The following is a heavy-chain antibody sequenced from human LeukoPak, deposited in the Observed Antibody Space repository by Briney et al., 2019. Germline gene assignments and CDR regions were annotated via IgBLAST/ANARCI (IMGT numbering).Heavy chain of an antibody. V-gene: IGHV4-59*08. CDR1: GGSISSYY. D-gene: IGHD5-12*01. CDR3: ARIVATIPYGMDV. Sequence: SETLSLTCTVSGGSISSYYWSWIRQPPGKGLEWIGYIYYSGSTNYNPSLKSRVTISVDTSKNQFSLKLSSVTAADTAVYYCARIVATIPYGMDVWGQGTTVTVSS. J-gene: IGHJ6*02. CDR2: IYYSGST.